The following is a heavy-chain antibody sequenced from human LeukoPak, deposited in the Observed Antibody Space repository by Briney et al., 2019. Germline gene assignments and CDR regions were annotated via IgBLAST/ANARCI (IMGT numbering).Heavy chain of an antibody. J-gene: IGHJ4*02. CDR3: TTESISINDFWSGYRTLDY. CDR1: GFIFSTYD. Sequence: GGSLRLSCAASGFIFSTYDMSWVRQAPGKGLEWVGRIKSKTDGGTTDYAAPVKGRFTISRDDSKNTLYLQMNSLKTEDTAVYYCTTESISINDFWSGYRTLDYWGQGTLVTVSS. CDR2: IKSKTDGGTT. D-gene: IGHD3-3*01. V-gene: IGHV3-15*01.